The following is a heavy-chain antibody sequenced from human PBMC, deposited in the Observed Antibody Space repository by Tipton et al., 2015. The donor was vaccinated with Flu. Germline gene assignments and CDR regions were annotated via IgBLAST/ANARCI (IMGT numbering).Heavy chain of an antibody. J-gene: IGHJ3*02. CDR3: ARDGGIVATKLDAFDI. D-gene: IGHD5-12*01. Sequence: QLVQSGAEVKKPGASVKLSCKASGYTFTSYNMHWVRQAPGQGLEWMGWISAYNGNTNYAQKLQGRVTMTTDTSTSTAYMELRSLRSDDTAVYYCARDGGIVATKLDAFDIWGQGTMVTVSS. CDR1: GYTFTSYN. V-gene: IGHV1-18*04. CDR2: ISAYNGNT.